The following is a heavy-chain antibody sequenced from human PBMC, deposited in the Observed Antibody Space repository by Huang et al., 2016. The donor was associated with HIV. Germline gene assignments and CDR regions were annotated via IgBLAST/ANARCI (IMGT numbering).Heavy chain of an antibody. Sequence: QMQLQQRGAGLLKPSETLSLTCGVSGGSFTGNYLTWIRQAPGKGLEWIGEVNDGGATNDNPSRNGRVTISLEKSNRELSLNRRSVTAADTAVYYCARQWTILEWLLGLDVWGQGTTVIVSS. CDR3: ARQWTILEWLLGLDV. CDR1: GGSFTGNY. J-gene: IGHJ6*02. CDR2: VNDGGAT. D-gene: IGHD3-3*01. V-gene: IGHV4-34*02.